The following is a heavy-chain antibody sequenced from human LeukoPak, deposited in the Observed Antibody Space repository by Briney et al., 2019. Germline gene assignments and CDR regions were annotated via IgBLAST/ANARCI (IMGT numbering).Heavy chain of an antibody. CDR3: AKGWIAAMLGPFDY. Sequence: GGSLRLSCAASGFTFSSYAMSWVRQAPGKGLEWVANIKEDGSEKYYVDSVKGRITISRDNAKNSLYLQMSSLRVEDTAVYYCAKGWIAAMLGPFDYWGQGTLVTVSS. CDR2: IKEDGSEK. CDR1: GFTFSSYA. V-gene: IGHV3-7*01. J-gene: IGHJ4*02. D-gene: IGHD2-2*01.